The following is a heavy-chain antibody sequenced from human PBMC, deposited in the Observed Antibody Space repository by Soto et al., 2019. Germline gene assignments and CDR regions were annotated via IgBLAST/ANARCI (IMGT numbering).Heavy chain of an antibody. V-gene: IGHV6-1*01. D-gene: IGHD3-22*01. CDR2: TYYRSKWYN. Sequence: SQTLSLTCAISGDSVSSNSAAWNCIIHSPSRFLEWLGRTYYRSKWYNDYAVSVKSRITINPDTSKNQFSLQLNSVTPEDTAVYYCARSSMIVVVITGPFDYWGQGTLVTVSS. CDR1: GDSVSSNSAA. CDR3: ARSSMIVVVITGPFDY. J-gene: IGHJ4*02.